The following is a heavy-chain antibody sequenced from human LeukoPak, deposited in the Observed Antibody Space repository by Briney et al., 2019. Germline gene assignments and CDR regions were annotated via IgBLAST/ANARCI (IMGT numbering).Heavy chain of an antibody. Sequence: SETLSLTCTVSGGSISSYYWSWIRQPAGKGLEWIGRIYTSGSTNYNPSLKSRVTMSVDTSKNQFSLKLRSVTAADTAVYYCARSIYGSGSYYQPDFDYWGQGTLVTVSS. CDR2: IYTSGST. CDR3: ARSIYGSGSYYQPDFDY. CDR1: GGSISSYY. D-gene: IGHD3-10*01. J-gene: IGHJ4*02. V-gene: IGHV4-4*07.